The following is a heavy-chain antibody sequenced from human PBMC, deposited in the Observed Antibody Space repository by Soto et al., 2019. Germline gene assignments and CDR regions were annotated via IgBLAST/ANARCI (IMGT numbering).Heavy chain of an antibody. CDR2: IYESGTT. CDR3: ARHGSGSQDPIDY. D-gene: IGHD3-10*01. V-gene: IGHV4-39*01. CDR1: GGSISRTTYY. Sequence: QLQLQESGPGLVKPSETLSLTCTVSGGSISRTTYYWRWIRQPPGEGREYVGSIYESGTTYYNPSLRSRATLPVETSKNYFSLRLSSVTAADTAGDYCARHGSGSQDPIDYWGQGTLVTVSS. J-gene: IGHJ4*02.